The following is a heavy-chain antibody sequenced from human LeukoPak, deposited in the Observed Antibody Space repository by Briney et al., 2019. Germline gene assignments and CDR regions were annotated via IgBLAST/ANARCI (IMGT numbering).Heavy chain of an antibody. V-gene: IGHV3-7*01. Sequence: GGSLRLSCAASGFTFSDYWMSWVRQAPGKGLEWVANIKYHGSDYNYVDSVGGRFTISRDNAKNSLFLQMNSLRAEDTAVYYCARIGGSGTYWDYWGQGTLVTVSS. CDR3: ARIGGSGTYWDY. CDR1: GFTFSDYW. J-gene: IGHJ4*02. CDR2: IKYHGSDY. D-gene: IGHD3-10*01.